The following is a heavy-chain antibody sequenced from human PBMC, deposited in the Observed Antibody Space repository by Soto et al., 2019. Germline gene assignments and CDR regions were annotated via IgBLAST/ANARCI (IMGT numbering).Heavy chain of an antibody. CDR3: ARDYSYDSSGYYLFADAFDI. CDR2: ISSSSSYI. J-gene: IGHJ3*02. CDR1: GFTFSSYS. Sequence: GGSLRLSCAASGFTFSSYSMNWVRQAPGKGLEWVSSISSSSSYIYYADSVKGRFTISRDNAKNSLYLQMNSLRAEDTAVYYCARDYSYDSSGYYLFADAFDIWGQGTMVTVS. V-gene: IGHV3-21*01. D-gene: IGHD3-22*01.